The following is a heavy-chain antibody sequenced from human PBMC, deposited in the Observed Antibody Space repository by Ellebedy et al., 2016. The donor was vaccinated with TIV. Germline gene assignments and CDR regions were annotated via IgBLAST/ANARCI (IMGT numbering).Heavy chain of an antibody. CDR1: GYTFTSYY. Sequence: ASVKVSCXASGYTFTSYYMHWVRQAPGQGLEWMGIINPSGGSTSYAQKFQGRVTMTRDTSTSTVYMELSSLRSEDTAVYYCARVGYCSSTSCYIGYNWFDPWGQGTLVTVSS. CDR3: ARVGYCSSTSCYIGYNWFDP. CDR2: INPSGGST. V-gene: IGHV1-46*01. D-gene: IGHD2-2*02. J-gene: IGHJ5*02.